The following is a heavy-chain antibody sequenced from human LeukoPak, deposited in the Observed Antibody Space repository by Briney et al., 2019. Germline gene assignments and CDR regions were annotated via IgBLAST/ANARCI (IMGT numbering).Heavy chain of an antibody. CDR1: GGSISSSNW. V-gene: IGHV4-4*02. CDR3: ARGGSSSSWPFYY. J-gene: IGHJ4*02. Sequence: SETLSLTCAVSGGSISSSNWWSWVRQPPGKGLEWIGEIYHSGSTNYNPSLKSRVTISVDKPKNQFSLKLSSVTAADTAVYYCARGGSSSSWPFYYWGQGTLVTVSS. CDR2: IYHSGST. D-gene: IGHD6-13*01.